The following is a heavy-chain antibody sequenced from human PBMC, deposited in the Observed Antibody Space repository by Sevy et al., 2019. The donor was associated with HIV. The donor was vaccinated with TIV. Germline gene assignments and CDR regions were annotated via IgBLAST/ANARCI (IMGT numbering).Heavy chain of an antibody. CDR2: ISYDGSNK. CDR1: GFTFSSYG. D-gene: IGHD4-17*01. V-gene: IGHV3-30*18. Sequence: GGSLRLSCAASGFTFSSYGMHWVRQAPGKGLEWVAVISYDGSNKYYADSVKGQFTISRDNSKNTLYLQMNSLRAKDTAVYYCAKFTVTRQSYYYYGMDVWGQGTTVTVSS. J-gene: IGHJ6*02. CDR3: AKFTVTRQSYYYYGMDV.